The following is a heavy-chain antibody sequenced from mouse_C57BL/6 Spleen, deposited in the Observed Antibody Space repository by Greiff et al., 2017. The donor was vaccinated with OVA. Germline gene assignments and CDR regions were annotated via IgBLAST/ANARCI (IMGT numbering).Heavy chain of an antibody. J-gene: IGHJ1*03. CDR1: GYTFTDYY. D-gene: IGHD1-1*01. CDR3: ARELRRYFDV. Sequence: EVQLQQSGPELVKPGASVKISCKASGYTFTDYYMNWVKQSHGKSLEWIGDINPNNGGTSYNQKFKGKATLTVDKSSSTAYMELRSLTSEDSAVYYCARELRRYFDVWGTGTTVTVSS. CDR2: INPNNGGT. V-gene: IGHV1-26*01.